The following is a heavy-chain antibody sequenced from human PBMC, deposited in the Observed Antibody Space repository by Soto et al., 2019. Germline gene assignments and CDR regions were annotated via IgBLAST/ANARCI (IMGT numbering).Heavy chain of an antibody. CDR2: ISYDGSNK. Sequence: GGSLRLSCAASGFTFSSYAMHWVRQAPGKGLEWVAVISYDGSNKYYADSVKGRFTISRDNSKNTLYLQMNGLRAEDTAVYYCARDIDAGYSSSWPTLYYYYGMDVWGQGTTVTVSS. CDR3: ARDIDAGYSSSWPTLYYYYGMDV. CDR1: GFTFSSYA. J-gene: IGHJ6*02. V-gene: IGHV3-30-3*01. D-gene: IGHD6-13*01.